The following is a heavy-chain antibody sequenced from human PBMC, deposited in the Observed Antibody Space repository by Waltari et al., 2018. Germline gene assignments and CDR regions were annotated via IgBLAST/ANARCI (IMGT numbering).Heavy chain of an antibody. J-gene: IGHJ5*02. D-gene: IGHD3-22*01. CDR3: ARGDYYYDSSTS. V-gene: IGHV4-34*01. CDR2: IAPSGGT. CDR1: GGSFSCSY. Sequence: QEQLQQWGAGLLKPSETLSLPCGFYGGSFSCSYWIWIRHSPGKGLEWIGGIAPSGGTTYNPSLKSRATIFVDMSKKQFSVKLTSVTAADTAMYYCARGDYYYDSSTSWGQGALVTVSS.